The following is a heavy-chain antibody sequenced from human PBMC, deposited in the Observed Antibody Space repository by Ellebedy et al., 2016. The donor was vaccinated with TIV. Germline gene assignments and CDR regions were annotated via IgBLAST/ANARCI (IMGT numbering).Heavy chain of an antibody. CDR2: IIPIFGTA. Sequence: SVKVSXXASGGTFSSYAISWVRQAPGQGLEWMGGIIPIFGTANYAQKFQGRVTITADESTSTAYMELSSLRSEDTAVYYCARDPVVRYQLLYPYYYYYYMDVWGKGTTVTVSS. V-gene: IGHV1-69*13. D-gene: IGHD2-2*02. CDR3: ARDPVVRYQLLYPYYYYYYMDV. J-gene: IGHJ6*03. CDR1: GGTFSSYA.